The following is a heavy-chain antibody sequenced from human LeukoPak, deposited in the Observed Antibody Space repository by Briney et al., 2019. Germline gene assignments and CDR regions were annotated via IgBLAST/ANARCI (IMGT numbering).Heavy chain of an antibody. V-gene: IGHV1-2*02. D-gene: IGHD3-22*01. CDR3: ARPIYDSSGYYLFDY. CDR1: GYTFTGYY. Sequence: ASVKASCKASGYTFTGYYMHWVRQAPGQGLEWMGWINPNSGGTNYAQKFQGRVTMTRDTSISTAYLQWSSLKASDTAMYYCARPIYDSSGYYLFDYWGQGTLVTVSS. J-gene: IGHJ4*02. CDR2: INPNSGGT.